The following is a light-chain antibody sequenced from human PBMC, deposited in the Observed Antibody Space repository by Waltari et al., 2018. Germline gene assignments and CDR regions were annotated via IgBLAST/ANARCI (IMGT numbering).Light chain of an antibody. CDR2: KAS. CDR3: QQYNHYST. CDR1: QNINSW. J-gene: IGKJ1*01. V-gene: IGKV1-5*03. Sequence: DIQMTQSPSTLSASVGDRVTITCRAGQNINSWLAWYQQKPGKAPKLLIYKASSVEGGVPSRVSGSGSGTEFTLTISSLQPDDFATYYCQQYNHYSTFGQGTKVEIK.